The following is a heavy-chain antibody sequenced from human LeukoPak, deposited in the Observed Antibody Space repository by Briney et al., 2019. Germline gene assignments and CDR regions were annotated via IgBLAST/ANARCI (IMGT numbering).Heavy chain of an antibody. CDR2: IRAYNGNT. D-gene: IGHD3-22*01. V-gene: IGHV1-18*01. Sequence: ASVKVSCKASGYTFTSYGISWVRQAPGQGLEWIGWIRAYNGNTNYGQKLQGRVTIAAHTSPSTAYMELRSLRSDDTAVYYCAGDLILYYDSSGYETFDYWGQGTLVTVSS. CDR1: GYTFTSYG. CDR3: AGDLILYYDSSGYETFDY. J-gene: IGHJ4*02.